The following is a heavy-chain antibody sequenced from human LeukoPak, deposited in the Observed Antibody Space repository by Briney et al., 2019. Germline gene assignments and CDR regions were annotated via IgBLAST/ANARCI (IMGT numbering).Heavy chain of an antibody. D-gene: IGHD3-3*02. Sequence: GESLRISCKGAGYSFSTYWISWVRQMPGKGLEWMGRIDPSASYTYYSPSFQGHVTISADKSISTAYLQWSGLKASDTAIYYCARHFYSNSLGYWGQGTLVTVSS. CDR2: IDPSASYT. CDR3: ARHFYSNSLGY. V-gene: IGHV5-10-1*01. J-gene: IGHJ4*02. CDR1: GYSFSTYW.